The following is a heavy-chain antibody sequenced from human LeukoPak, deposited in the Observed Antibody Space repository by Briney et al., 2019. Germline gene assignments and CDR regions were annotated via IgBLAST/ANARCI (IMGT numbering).Heavy chain of an antibody. D-gene: IGHD4-17*01. V-gene: IGHV3-66*01. CDR1: GFTVSSNY. Sequence: GGSLRLSCAASGFTVSSNYMNWVRQSPGKGLEWVSGIYFGGGIHYADSVKGRFTISRDNSKNTLFLQMNSLRAEDTAVYYCARAIDNDYGDYYFDYWGQGTLVTVSS. CDR2: IYFGGGI. J-gene: IGHJ4*02. CDR3: ARAIDNDYGDYYFDY.